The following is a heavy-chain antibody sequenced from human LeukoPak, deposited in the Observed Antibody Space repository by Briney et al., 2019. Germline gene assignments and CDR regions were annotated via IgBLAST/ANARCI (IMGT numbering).Heavy chain of an antibody. J-gene: IGHJ4*02. Sequence: SETLSLTCTVSGGSINSYYWNWIRQPPGERLEWIGYIFYSGSTNYNPSLKSRVNISVDTSKNQVSLNLTPVSATDTAVYYCARQGAVAGTFDYWGQGTLVTVSS. CDR2: IFYSGST. CDR1: GGSINSYY. CDR3: ARQGAVAGTFDY. V-gene: IGHV4-59*08. D-gene: IGHD6-19*01.